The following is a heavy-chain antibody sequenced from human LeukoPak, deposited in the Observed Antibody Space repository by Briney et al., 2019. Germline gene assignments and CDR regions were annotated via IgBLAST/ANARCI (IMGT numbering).Heavy chain of an antibody. V-gene: IGHV3-13*01. J-gene: IGHJ4*02. CDR2: IGIRGDT. CDR3: ARGGIQVSGIDEFDY. CDR1: GFTLIDYD. D-gene: IGHD6-19*01. Sequence: GSLRLSCAGSGFTLIDYDMQWVRQGIGKGLEWVSAIGIRGDTHYSGSVKGRFTISRENAESSLHLQMNSLRAEDTAVYYCARGGIQVSGIDEFDYWGQGTLVTVSS.